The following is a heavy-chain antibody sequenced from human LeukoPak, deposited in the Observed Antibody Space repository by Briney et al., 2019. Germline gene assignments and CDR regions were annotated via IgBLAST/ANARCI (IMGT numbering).Heavy chain of an antibody. J-gene: IGHJ4*02. CDR1: GGSISSGDYY. Sequence: SETLSLTCTVSGGSISSGDYYWSWIRQPPGKGLEWIGYIHYSGSTYYNPSLKSRVTISVDTSKNQFSLKLSSVTAADTAVYYCAAWSGYYREYYFGYWGQGTLVTVSS. V-gene: IGHV4-30-4*01. CDR2: IHYSGST. D-gene: IGHD3-3*01. CDR3: AAWSGYYREYYFGY.